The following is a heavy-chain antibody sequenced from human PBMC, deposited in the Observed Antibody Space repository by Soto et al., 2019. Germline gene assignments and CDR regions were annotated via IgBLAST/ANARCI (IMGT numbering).Heavy chain of an antibody. D-gene: IGHD3-22*01. CDR3: YTYYYDSSGYLAFDY. J-gene: IGHJ4*02. V-gene: IGHV1-46*01. CDR1: GYTFTSYY. CDR2: INPSGGST. Sequence: ASVKVSCKASGYTFTSYYMHWVRQAPGQGLEWMGIINPSGGSTSYAQKFQGRVTMTRDTSTSTVYMELSSLRSEDTAVYYCYTYYYDSSGYLAFDYWGQGTLVTVSS.